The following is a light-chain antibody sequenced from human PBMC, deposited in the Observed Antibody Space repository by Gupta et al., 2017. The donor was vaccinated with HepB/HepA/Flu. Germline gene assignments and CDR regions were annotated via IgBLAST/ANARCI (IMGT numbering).Light chain of an antibody. Sequence: YVLAQPPSVSVAPGETATMTCGGDSIGSKSVHWYQQKPGQAPGLVVYDDTNRPSGIPQRFSGSNSGNTATLTISRVEAGDEADYFCHVWDGSSDHVIFGGGTKLTVL. CDR2: DDT. CDR3: HVWDGSSDHVI. V-gene: IGLV3-21*02. J-gene: IGLJ2*01. CDR1: SIGSKS.